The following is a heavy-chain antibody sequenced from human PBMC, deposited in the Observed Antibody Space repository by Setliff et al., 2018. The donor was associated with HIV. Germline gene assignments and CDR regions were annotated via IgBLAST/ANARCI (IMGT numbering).Heavy chain of an antibody. CDR1: GFTVSSNY. CDR3: AREESASSWGYYHYYMDV. J-gene: IGHJ6*03. D-gene: IGHD3-16*01. V-gene: IGHV3-66*01. CDR2: IYSGGST. Sequence: GGSLRLSCAASGFTVSSNYMSWVRQAPGKGLEWVSVIYSGGSTYYADSMKGRFTISRDNSNNMLYLQMNSLRAEDTAVYYCAREESASSWGYYHYYMDVWGKGTTVTVSS.